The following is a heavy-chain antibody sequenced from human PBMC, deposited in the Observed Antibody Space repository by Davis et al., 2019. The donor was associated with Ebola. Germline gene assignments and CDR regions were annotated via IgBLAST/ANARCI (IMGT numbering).Heavy chain of an antibody. CDR3: AKGGNNFDC. CDR1: GFTFDDYA. D-gene: IGHD1/OR15-1a*01. J-gene: IGHJ4*02. V-gene: IGHV3-9*01. Sequence: PGGSLRLSCAASGFTFDDYAMHWVRQAPGKGLEWVSGISWNSGSIGYGDSAKGRFTISRDNAKNSLYLQMNSLRAEDTALYYCAKGGNNFDCWGQGTLVTVSS. CDR2: ISWNSGSI.